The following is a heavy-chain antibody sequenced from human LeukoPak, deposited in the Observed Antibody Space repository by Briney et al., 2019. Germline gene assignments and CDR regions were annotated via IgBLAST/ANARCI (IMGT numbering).Heavy chain of an antibody. CDR1: GFTFSSYW. D-gene: IGHD6-6*01. J-gene: IGHJ6*03. V-gene: IGHV3-74*01. CDR2: IYSDGSST. CDR3: ARGGSSISSHYYYYMDV. Sequence: GGSLRLSCAASGFTFSSYWMHWVRQAPGKGLVWVSRIYSDGSSTSYADSVKGRFTISRDNATNTLYLQMNSLRAEDTAVYYCARGGSSISSHYYYYMDVWGKGTTVTVSS.